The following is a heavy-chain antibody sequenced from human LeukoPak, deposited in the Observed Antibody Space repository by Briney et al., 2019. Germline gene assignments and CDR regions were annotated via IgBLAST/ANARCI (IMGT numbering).Heavy chain of an antibody. CDR3: AKGPGAGGNTWYYFDC. CDR1: GFTFSSYA. J-gene: IGHJ4*02. V-gene: IGHV3-23*01. Sequence: PGGSLRLSCAASGFTFSSYAMSWVRQAPGKGLEWVSAISGSGGSTYYADSVKGRFTISRDNSKTTLYLQMNSLRADDTAVYYCAKGPGAGGNTWYYFDCWGQGTLVTVSS. CDR2: ISGSGGST. D-gene: IGHD6-13*01.